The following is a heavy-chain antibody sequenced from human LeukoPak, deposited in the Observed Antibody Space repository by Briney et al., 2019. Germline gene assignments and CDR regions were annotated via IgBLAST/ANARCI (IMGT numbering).Heavy chain of an antibody. Sequence: SETLSLTCAVYGGSFSGYYWSWIRQPPGKGLEWIGEINHSGSTNYNPSLKSRVTISVDTSKNQFSLKLSSVNAADTAVYYCARDRWFGELNYYYYGMDVWGKGTTVTISS. V-gene: IGHV4-34*01. CDR1: GGSFSGYY. J-gene: IGHJ6*04. D-gene: IGHD3-10*01. CDR3: ARDRWFGELNYYYYGMDV. CDR2: INHSGST.